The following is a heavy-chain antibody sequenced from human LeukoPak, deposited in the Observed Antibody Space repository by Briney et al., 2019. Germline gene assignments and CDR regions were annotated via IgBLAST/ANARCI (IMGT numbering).Heavy chain of an antibody. CDR3: AKETDSGSYYYFDY. J-gene: IGHJ4*02. D-gene: IGHD1-26*01. V-gene: IGHV3-48*01. CDR2: ITNSGNSK. CDR1: EFTFSSYS. Sequence: GGSLRLSCAASEFTFSSYSMNWVRQAPGKGLEWVSYITNSGNSKSYADSVKGRFTISRDNTKNSLYLQMNSLRAEDTAVYYCAKETDSGSYYYFDYWGQGTLVTVSS.